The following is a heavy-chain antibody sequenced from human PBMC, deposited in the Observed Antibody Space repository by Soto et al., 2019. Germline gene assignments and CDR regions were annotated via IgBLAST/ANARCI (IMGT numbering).Heavy chain of an antibody. Sequence: SETLCLTCTVSGGSISSGGYYWSWIRQHPGKGLEWIGYIYYSGSTYYNPSLKSRVTISVDTSKNQFSLKLSSVTAADTAVYYCARDRGIAAAGNWFDPWGQGPLVTVSS. V-gene: IGHV4-31*03. CDR3: ARDRGIAAAGNWFDP. D-gene: IGHD6-13*01. CDR1: GGSISSGGYY. CDR2: IYYSGST. J-gene: IGHJ5*02.